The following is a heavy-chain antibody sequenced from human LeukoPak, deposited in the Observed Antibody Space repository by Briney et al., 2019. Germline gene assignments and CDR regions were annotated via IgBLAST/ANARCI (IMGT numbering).Heavy chain of an antibody. Sequence: SETLSLTCAVSGGSISTYYWSWIRQPPGKGLEWIGYIYYSGSTNYNPSLKSRVTISVDTSKNQFSLKLSSVTAADTAVYYYARGRKQWIYWGQGTLVTVSS. D-gene: IGHD2-2*03. V-gene: IGHV4-59*01. CDR3: ARGRKQWIY. CDR2: IYYSGST. CDR1: GGSISTYY. J-gene: IGHJ4*02.